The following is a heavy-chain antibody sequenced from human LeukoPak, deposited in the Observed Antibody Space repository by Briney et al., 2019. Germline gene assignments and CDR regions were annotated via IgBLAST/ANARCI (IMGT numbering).Heavy chain of an antibody. CDR3: ARRGDGYNLNFDY. D-gene: IGHD5-24*01. J-gene: IGHJ4*02. V-gene: IGHV5-51*01. CDR2: IYPGDSDT. Sequence: GESLKISCKGSGYNFTNYWIGWVRQMPGKGLECMGIIYPGDSDTRYSPSFQGQVTISADKSISTAYLQWSSLKASDTAMYYCARRGDGYNLNFDYWGQGTLVTVSS. CDR1: GYNFTNYW.